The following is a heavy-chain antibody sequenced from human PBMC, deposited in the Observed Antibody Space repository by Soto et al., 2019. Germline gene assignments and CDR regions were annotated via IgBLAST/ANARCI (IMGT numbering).Heavy chain of an antibody. CDR1: GYSFTSYW. CDR3: ARGAITMIVVVIPDAFDI. Sequence: GETLKISCKGSGYSFTSYWIGWVRQMPGKGLEWMGIIYPGDSDTRYSPSFQGQVTISADKSISTAYLQWSSLKASDAAMYYCARGAITMIVVVIPDAFDIWGQGTMVTVSS. V-gene: IGHV5-51*01. CDR2: IYPGDSDT. D-gene: IGHD3-22*01. J-gene: IGHJ3*02.